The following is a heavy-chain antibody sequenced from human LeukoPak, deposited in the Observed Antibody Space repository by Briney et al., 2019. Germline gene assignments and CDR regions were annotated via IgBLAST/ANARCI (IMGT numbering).Heavy chain of an antibody. D-gene: IGHD5/OR15-5a*01. CDR3: TRDLLVVSSMGYDS. CDR2: IYTSGST. J-gene: IGHJ4*02. CDR1: GGSISSYY. Sequence: PSETLSLTCTVSGGSISSYYWSWIRQPAGKGLEWIGRIYTSGSTNYNPSLKSRVTMSIDTSKNQFSLKLSSVTAADTAVYYCTRDLLVVSSMGYDSWGQGTLVTVSS. V-gene: IGHV4-4*07.